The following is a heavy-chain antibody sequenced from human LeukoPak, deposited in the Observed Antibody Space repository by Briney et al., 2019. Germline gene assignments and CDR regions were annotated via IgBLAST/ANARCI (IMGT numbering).Heavy chain of an antibody. Sequence: GGSLRLSCAASGFTFSSYAMSWVRQAPGKGLEWVSAISGSGGSTYYADSVKGRFTISRDNSKNTLYLQMNSLRAEDTAVYYRAKYDYGSGSSPQDYWGQGTLVTVSS. J-gene: IGHJ4*02. CDR1: GFTFSSYA. CDR3: AKYDYGSGSSPQDY. V-gene: IGHV3-23*01. D-gene: IGHD3-10*01. CDR2: ISGSGGST.